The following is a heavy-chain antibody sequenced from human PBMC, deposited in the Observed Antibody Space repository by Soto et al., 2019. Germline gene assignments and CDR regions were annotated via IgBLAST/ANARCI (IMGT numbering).Heavy chain of an antibody. CDR3: ATQNPGNYHFDH. D-gene: IGHD3-10*01. J-gene: IGHJ4*02. V-gene: IGHV4-4*02. CDR1: GGSISSRNY. Sequence: QVQLQESGPGLVKPSETLSLTCAVSGGSISSRNYWSWVRQPPGKGLEWIGEIYQRGNTNFNPSLKSRVTLSVDKSKNQFSLNLNSVSAADTAVYYCATQNPGNYHFDHWGQGHLVIVSS. CDR2: IYQRGNT.